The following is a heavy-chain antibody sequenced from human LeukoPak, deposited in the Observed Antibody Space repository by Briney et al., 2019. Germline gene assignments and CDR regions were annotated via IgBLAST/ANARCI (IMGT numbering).Heavy chain of an antibody. D-gene: IGHD2-2*01. CDR1: GFTFSSYS. CDR2: ISSSSTI. CDR3: AKAGSSTTCRRFDY. J-gene: IGHJ4*02. Sequence: GGSLRLSCAASGFTFSSYSMNWVRQAPGKGLEWVSYISSSSTIYYADSVKGRFTISRDNAKNSLYLQMNSLRAEDTAVYYCAKAGSSTTCRRFDYWGQGTLVTVSS. V-gene: IGHV3-48*01.